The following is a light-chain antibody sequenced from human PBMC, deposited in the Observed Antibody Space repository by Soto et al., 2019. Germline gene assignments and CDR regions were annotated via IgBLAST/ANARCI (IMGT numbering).Light chain of an antibody. V-gene: IGKV3-20*01. CDR1: ESVSS. CDR3: QQYGTSEII. Sequence: IVLTQSPGTLSLSPWERATLSCRASESVSSIAWYQQKPGQTPRLLIYGASSRATDIPDRFSGSGSGTDFTLTVSRLEPEDFAVFYCQQYGTSEIIFGQGTRLEIK. CDR2: GAS. J-gene: IGKJ5*01.